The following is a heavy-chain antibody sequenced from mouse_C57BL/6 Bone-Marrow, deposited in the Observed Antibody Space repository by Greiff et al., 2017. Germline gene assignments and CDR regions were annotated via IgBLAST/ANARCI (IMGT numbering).Heavy chain of an antibody. CDR1: GYTFTSYW. CDR2: IDPNSGGP. D-gene: IGHD1-1*01. Sequence: VQLQQPGAELVKPGASVKLSCTASGYTFTSYWMHWVKQRPGRGLEWIGRIDPNSGGPKYHEKLKSKATLTVDKPSSTAYMQLSSLTSEDSAVYYCARSFITTVAYAMDYWGQGTSVTVSS. J-gene: IGHJ4*01. V-gene: IGHV1-72*01. CDR3: ARSFITTVAYAMDY.